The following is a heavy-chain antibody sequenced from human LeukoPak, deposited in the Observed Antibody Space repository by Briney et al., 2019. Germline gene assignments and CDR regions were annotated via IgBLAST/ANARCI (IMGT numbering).Heavy chain of an antibody. CDR3: ARCPITFGGVIVIPSWFDP. V-gene: IGHV3-21*01. Sequence: GGSLRLSCSASGFTFSSYSMNWVRQAPGKGLEWVSSISSSSSYIYYADSVKGRFTISRYNDKNSLYLQMNSLRAEDTAVYYCARCPITFGGVIVIPSWFDPWGQGTLVTVSS. CDR2: ISSSSSYI. CDR1: GFTFSSYS. D-gene: IGHD3-16*02. J-gene: IGHJ5*02.